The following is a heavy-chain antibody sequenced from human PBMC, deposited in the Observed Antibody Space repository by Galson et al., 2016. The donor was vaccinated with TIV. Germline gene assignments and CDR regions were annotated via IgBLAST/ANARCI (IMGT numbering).Heavy chain of an antibody. CDR2: IYYTGIT. D-gene: IGHD6-6*01. V-gene: IGHV4-39*07. Sequence: LSLTGTVSGGSVSHTSYYWGWIRQPPGKGLEWIGTIYYTGITFYNPSLESRVTISVDTSKNQFSLRLSSVSAADTAVYFCARTTGAGIAARVLFDFWGQGTLVTVSS. J-gene: IGHJ4*02. CDR3: ARTTGAGIAARVLFDF. CDR1: GGSVSHTSYY.